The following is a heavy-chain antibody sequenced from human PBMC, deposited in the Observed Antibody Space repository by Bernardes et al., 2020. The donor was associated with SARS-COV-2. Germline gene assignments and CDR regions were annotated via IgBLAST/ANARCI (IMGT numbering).Heavy chain of an antibody. Sequence: SETLSLTCAVSGYSISSGYYWGWIRQPPGKGLEWIGSIYHSGSTYYNPSLKSRVTMSIDTSKNRLSFKMTSVTAADTAIYYCARGSSYCGGDCHADWGQGTLVTVSS. CDR1: GYSISSGYY. CDR3: ARGSSYCGGDCHAD. D-gene: IGHD2-21*02. V-gene: IGHV4-38-2*01. J-gene: IGHJ4*01. CDR2: IYHSGST.